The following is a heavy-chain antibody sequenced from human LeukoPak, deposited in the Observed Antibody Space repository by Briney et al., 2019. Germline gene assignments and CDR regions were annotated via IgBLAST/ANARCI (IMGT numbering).Heavy chain of an antibody. CDR2: IYYSGST. D-gene: IGHD2-21*01. Sequence: PSETLSLTCTVSGGSINSYYWSWIRQPPGKGVECIGYIYYSGSTNYNPSLKSRVTISVDTSKNQFSLKLSSVTAADTAVYYCARRIGNWFDPWGQGTLVTVSS. CDR3: ARRIGNWFDP. V-gene: IGHV4-59*08. CDR1: GGSINSYY. J-gene: IGHJ5*02.